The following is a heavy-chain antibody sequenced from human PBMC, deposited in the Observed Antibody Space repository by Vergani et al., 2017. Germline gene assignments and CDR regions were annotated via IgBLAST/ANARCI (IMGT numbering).Heavy chain of an antibody. CDR3: ARGRSSGYYSDY. Sequence: QVQLPESGPGLVKPSETLSLTCTVSGGSISSYYWSWIRQPPGKGLEWIGYIYYSGSTNYNPSLKSRVTISVDTSKNQFSLKLSSVTAADTAVYYCARGRSSGYYSDYWGQGTLVTVSS. J-gene: IGHJ4*02. CDR2: IYYSGST. V-gene: IGHV4-59*01. CDR1: GGSISSYY. D-gene: IGHD3-22*01.